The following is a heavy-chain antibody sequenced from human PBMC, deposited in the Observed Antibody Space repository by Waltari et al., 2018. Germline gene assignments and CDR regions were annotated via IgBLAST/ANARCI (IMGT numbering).Heavy chain of an antibody. CDR2: VDPEDGET. CDR3: ARGVDTAMGTDFDY. CDR1: GYTFTDYY. J-gene: IGHJ4*02. Sequence: EVQLVQSGAEVKKPGATVKISCKVSGYTFTDYYMHWVQQAPGKGLEWMGLVDPEDGETIYAEKFQGRVTITADTSKNQFSLKLSSVTAADTAVYYCARGVDTAMGTDFDYWGQGTLVTVSS. D-gene: IGHD5-18*01. V-gene: IGHV1-69-2*01.